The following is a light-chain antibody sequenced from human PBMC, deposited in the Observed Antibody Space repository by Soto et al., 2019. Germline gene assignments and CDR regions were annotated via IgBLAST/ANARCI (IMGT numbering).Light chain of an antibody. J-gene: IGLJ3*02. CDR2: GNN. CDR1: SSNIGAGYD. V-gene: IGLV1-40*01. Sequence: QSVLTQPPSVSGAPGQRVTISCTGSSSNIGAGYDVHWYHQLPGTAPKLLIYGNNNRPSGVPDRFSGSRSGTSASLAITGLQAEDEADYYCQSYDSSLSVWVFGGGTMLTVL. CDR3: QSYDSSLSVWV.